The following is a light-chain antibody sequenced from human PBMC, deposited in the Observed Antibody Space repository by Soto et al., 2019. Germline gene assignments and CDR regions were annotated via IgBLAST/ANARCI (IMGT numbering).Light chain of an antibody. CDR1: SGSVSTTYY. CDR3: VLYMGSGISV. J-gene: IGLJ3*02. CDR2: NTD. V-gene: IGLV8-61*01. Sequence: QTVVTQEPSFSVSPGGTDTLTCGLSSGSVSTTYYPSWYQQTPGQAPRTLIYNTDIRSSGVPDRFSGSILGNKAALTITGAQADDESDYYCVLYMGSGISVFGGGTQLTVL.